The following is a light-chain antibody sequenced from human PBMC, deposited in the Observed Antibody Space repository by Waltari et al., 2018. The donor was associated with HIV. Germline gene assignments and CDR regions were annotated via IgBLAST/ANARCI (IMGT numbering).Light chain of an antibody. V-gene: IGLV1-51*02. CDR2: ETN. J-gene: IGLJ2*01. Sequence: QSVLTQPPSVSAAPGQKVSISCSGSSSNIEDIYLSWYQQRPGTAPKLLIFETNQRPSGIPDRFSGSKSGTSATLVITGLQTGDEADYYCGTWDRSLNTGIFGGGTKLTVL. CDR1: SSNIEDIY. CDR3: GTWDRSLNTGI.